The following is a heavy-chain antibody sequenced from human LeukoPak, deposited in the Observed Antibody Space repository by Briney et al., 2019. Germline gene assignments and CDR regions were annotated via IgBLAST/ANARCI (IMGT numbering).Heavy chain of an antibody. D-gene: IGHD2-2*02. CDR3: AKDLPLIVVVPAAIAFDY. Sequence: GGPLRLSCAASGFTFSSYGMHWVRQAPGKGLEWVAFIRYDGSNKYYADSVKGRFTISRDNSKNTLYLQMNSLRAEDTAVYYCAKDLPLIVVVPAAIAFDYWGQGTLVTVSS. J-gene: IGHJ4*02. V-gene: IGHV3-30*02. CDR1: GFTFSSYG. CDR2: IRYDGSNK.